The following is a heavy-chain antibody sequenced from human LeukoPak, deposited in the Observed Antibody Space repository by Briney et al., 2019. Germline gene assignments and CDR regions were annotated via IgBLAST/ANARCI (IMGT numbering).Heavy chain of an antibody. CDR2: ISGSGGST. Sequence: GGSLRLSCAASGFTFSSYAMSWVRQAPGKGLEWVSAISGSGGSTYYTDSVKGRFTISRDNSKNTLYLQMNSLRAEDTAVYYCAKDNAVASYYFDYWGQGTLVTVSS. V-gene: IGHV3-23*01. CDR3: AKDNAVASYYFDY. CDR1: GFTFSSYA. J-gene: IGHJ4*02. D-gene: IGHD6-19*01.